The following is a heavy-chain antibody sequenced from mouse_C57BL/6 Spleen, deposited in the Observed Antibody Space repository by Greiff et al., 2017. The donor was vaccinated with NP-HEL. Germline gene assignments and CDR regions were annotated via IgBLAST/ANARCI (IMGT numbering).Heavy chain of an antibody. J-gene: IGHJ2*01. CDR1: GYSFTGYY. D-gene: IGHD2-4*01. CDR3: ARRGDYGYFDY. Sequence: EVQLQQSGPELVKPGASVKISCKASGYSFTGYYMDWVKQSPEKSLEWIGEINPSTGGTTYNQKFKAKATLTVDKSSSTAYMQLKSLTSEDSAVYYCARRGDYGYFDYWGQGTTLTVSS. CDR2: INPSTGGT. V-gene: IGHV1-42*01.